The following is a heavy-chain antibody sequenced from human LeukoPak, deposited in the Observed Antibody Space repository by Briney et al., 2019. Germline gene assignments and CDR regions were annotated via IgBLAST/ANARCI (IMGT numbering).Heavy chain of an antibody. CDR3: ITDVDYYGSGSYLSVDY. V-gene: IGHV3-15*01. Sequence: GGSLRLSCAASGFAFSNAWMSWVRQAPGKGLEWVGRIKSKTDGGTTDYAAPVKGRFTISRDDSKNTLYLQMNSLKTEDTAVYYCITDVDYYGSGSYLSVDYWGQGTLVTVSS. J-gene: IGHJ4*02. D-gene: IGHD3-10*01. CDR1: GFAFSNAW. CDR2: IKSKTDGGTT.